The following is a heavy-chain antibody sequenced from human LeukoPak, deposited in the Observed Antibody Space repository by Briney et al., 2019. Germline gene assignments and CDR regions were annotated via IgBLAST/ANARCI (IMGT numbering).Heavy chain of an antibody. CDR1: GFTFSSYG. CDR2: IWYDGSNK. J-gene: IGHJ4*02. Sequence: PGRSLRLSCAASGFTFSSYGMHWVRQAPGKGLEWVGVIWYDGSNKYYADSVKGRFTISRDNSKNTLYLQMNSLRAEDTAVYYCAKDLGRYYYDSSGYLFDYWGQGTLVTVSS. CDR3: AKDLGRYYYDSSGYLFDY. V-gene: IGHV3-33*06. D-gene: IGHD3-22*01.